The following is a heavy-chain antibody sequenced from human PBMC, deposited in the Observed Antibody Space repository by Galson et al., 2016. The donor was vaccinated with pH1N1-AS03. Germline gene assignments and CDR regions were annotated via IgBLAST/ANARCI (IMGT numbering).Heavy chain of an antibody. V-gene: IGHV3-11*01. J-gene: IGHJ6*02. CDR3: ARVEIGNTYGYVALDV. Sequence: SLRLSCAASGFTLSDYYINWVRQAPGKGLEWLSYISSSGRTIYYADSVKGRFTISRDNAKNSVDLQMNSLRGEDTAVYYCARVEIGNTYGYVALDVWGLGTTVTVS. CDR2: ISSSGRTI. D-gene: IGHD5-18*01. CDR1: GFTLSDYY.